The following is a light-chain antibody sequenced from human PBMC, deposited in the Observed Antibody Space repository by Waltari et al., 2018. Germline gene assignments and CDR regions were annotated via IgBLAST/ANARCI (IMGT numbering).Light chain of an antibody. Sequence: EIVLTQSPGTLSLSPGERATLSCRASQSVSSTHLAWYQQKPGQAPRLLIYHTSRRATGIPDRFSGSGSGTDFTLTISRLEPEDFAVYYCQQYGTSPRTFGQGTKVEIK. CDR1: QSVSSTH. CDR3: QQYGTSPRT. CDR2: HTS. V-gene: IGKV3-20*01. J-gene: IGKJ1*01.